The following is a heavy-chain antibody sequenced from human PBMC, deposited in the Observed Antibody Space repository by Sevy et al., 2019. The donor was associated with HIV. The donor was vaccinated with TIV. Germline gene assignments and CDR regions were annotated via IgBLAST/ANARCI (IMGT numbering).Heavy chain of an antibody. Sequence: GGSLRLSCAASTFTFHTYVMSWVRQAPEKGLEWVSSISSGSGFIFYADSVKGRFTISRDNAKNSLDLQMNSLRAEDAAVYYCAREKTILEGRYGMDVWGQGTTVTVSS. CDR2: ISSGSGFI. V-gene: IGHV3-21*01. D-gene: IGHD3-3*01. CDR1: TFTFHTYV. CDR3: AREKTILEGRYGMDV. J-gene: IGHJ6*02.